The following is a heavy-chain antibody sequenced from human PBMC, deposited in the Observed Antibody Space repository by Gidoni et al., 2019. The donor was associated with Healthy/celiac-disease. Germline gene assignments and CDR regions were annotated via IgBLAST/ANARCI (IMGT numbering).Heavy chain of an antibody. CDR3: TKVPGSGSYYEDY. CDR2: ISDGGGST. J-gene: IGHJ4*02. Sequence: EVQLVESGGALVQPGGSLRLSCAACGCTFSSYAMSWVRQAPGKWLEWVAAISDGGGSTYYADSVKGRFTISRDNSKNTLYLQMNSLRAEDTAVYYCTKVPGSGSYYEDYWGQGTLVTVSS. D-gene: IGHD3-10*01. V-gene: IGHV3-23*04. CDR1: GCTFSSYA.